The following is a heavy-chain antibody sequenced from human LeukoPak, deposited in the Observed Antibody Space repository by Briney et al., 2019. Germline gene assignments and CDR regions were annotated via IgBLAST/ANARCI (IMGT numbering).Heavy chain of an antibody. Sequence: PSETLSLTCAVYGGSFSGYYWSWIRQPPGKGLEWIGEINHSGSTNYNPSLKSRVTISVDTSKNQFSLKLSSVTAADAAVYYCARGECSGGSCYLGPSGAFDIWGQGTMVTVSS. D-gene: IGHD2-15*01. CDR1: GGSFSGYY. V-gene: IGHV4-34*01. CDR2: INHSGST. J-gene: IGHJ3*02. CDR3: ARGECSGGSCYLGPSGAFDI.